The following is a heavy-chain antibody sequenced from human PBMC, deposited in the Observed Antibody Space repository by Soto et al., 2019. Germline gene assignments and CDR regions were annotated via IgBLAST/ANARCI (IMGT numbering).Heavy chain of an antibody. V-gene: IGHV1-69*01. Sequence: QVQLVQSGAEVKEPGSSVRVSCKASGGTFDNFIMNWVRQTPGQGLEWMGGIVPMLGTPTYAEKFKGRVTISATGSTSTRSMEETSLRSEDTAINDCARNGTYSSSLSQYADRDAGGQGSTVTFSS. J-gene: IGHJ6*02. D-gene: IGHD1-26*01. CDR1: GGTFDNFI. CDR2: IVPMLGTP. CDR3: ARNGTYSSSLSQYADRDA.